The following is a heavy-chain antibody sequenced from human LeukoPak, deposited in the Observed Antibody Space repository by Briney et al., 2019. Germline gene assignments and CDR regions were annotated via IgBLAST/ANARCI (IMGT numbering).Heavy chain of an antibody. V-gene: IGHV3-30*01. CDR1: GFTFSDYG. Sequence: PGASLRLSCSASGFTFSDYGLHWVRQAPGKGLAWVAIISDGGSNTYYGDSVKGRITVSRDNSKTTLYLQMTSLRVDDTAVYYCAREVNYYYYMDVWGKGTTVTVS. D-gene: IGHD4-11*01. CDR2: ISDGGSNT. J-gene: IGHJ6*03. CDR3: AREVNYYYYMDV.